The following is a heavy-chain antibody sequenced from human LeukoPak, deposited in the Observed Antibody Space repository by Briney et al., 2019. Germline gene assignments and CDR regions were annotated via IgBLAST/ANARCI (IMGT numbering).Heavy chain of an antibody. D-gene: IGHD6-13*01. CDR1: GGSFSGYY. J-gene: IGHJ5*02. V-gene: IGHV4-34*01. Sequence: SETLSLTCAVYGGSFSGYYWSWIRQPPGKGLEWIGEINHGGSTNYNPSLKSRVTISVDTSKNQFSLNLSSVTAADTAVYYCARGKMIAAAGTGNWFDPWGQGTLVTVSS. CDR2: INHGGST. CDR3: ARGKMIAAAGTGNWFDP.